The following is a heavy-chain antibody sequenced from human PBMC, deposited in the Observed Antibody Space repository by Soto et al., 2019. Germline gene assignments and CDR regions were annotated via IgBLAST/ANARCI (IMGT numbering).Heavy chain of an antibody. V-gene: IGHV3-7*03. J-gene: IGHJ6*02. CDR1: GFTFHYYW. CDR2: VKPDGSAT. CDR3: ARDRERVTVNGGIALGAMQV. Sequence: GESLKISCAASGFTFHYYWMTWVRQAPGKGLEWVANVKPDGSATFYADSLKGRFTVSRDNANNSVSLQMHSLRADDTAVYYCARDRERVTVNGGIALGAMQVWGQGTTVTVSS. D-gene: IGHD3-22*01.